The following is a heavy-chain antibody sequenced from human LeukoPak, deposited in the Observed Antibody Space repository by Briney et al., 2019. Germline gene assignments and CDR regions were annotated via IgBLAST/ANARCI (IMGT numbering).Heavy chain of an antibody. CDR1: GYTFTGYY. CDR3: ARRGDFWSGYYNL. V-gene: IGHV1-2*02. D-gene: IGHD3-3*01. Sequence: ASVKVSCKASGYTFTGYYMHWVRQAPGQGLEWMGWTNPNSGGTNYAQKFQGRVTMTRDTSISTAYMELSSLRSEDTAVYYCARRGDFWSGYYNLWGQGTLVTVSS. J-gene: IGHJ5*02. CDR2: TNPNSGGT.